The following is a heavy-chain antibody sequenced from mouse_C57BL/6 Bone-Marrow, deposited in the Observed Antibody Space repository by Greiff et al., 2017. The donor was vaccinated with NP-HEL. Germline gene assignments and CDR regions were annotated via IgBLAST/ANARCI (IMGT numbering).Heavy chain of an antibody. Sequence: VHLVESGPELVKPGASVKLSCKASGYTFTSYDINWVKQRPGQGLEWIGWIYPRDGSTKYNEKFKGKATLTVDTSSSTAYMELHSLTSEDSAVYFCARGGYDGYYRYYYAMDYWGQGTSVTVSS. CDR2: IYPRDGST. CDR1: GYTFTSYD. V-gene: IGHV1-85*01. J-gene: IGHJ4*01. CDR3: ARGGYDGYYRYYYAMDY. D-gene: IGHD2-3*01.